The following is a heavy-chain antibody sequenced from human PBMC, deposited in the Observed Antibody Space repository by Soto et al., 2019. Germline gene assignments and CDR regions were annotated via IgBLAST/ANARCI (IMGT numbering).Heavy chain of an antibody. J-gene: IGHJ4*02. Sequence: PGGSLRLSCAASGFTFSSYWMSWVRQAPGKGLEWVAIIKQGASGKYYVDSVRGRFTISRDDAKSSLYLQMSSLRAEDTAVYFCAKDSTYCGNDCYTGWAFDYWGQGSLVTVSS. D-gene: IGHD2-21*02. CDR1: GFTFSSYW. CDR3: AKDSTYCGNDCYTGWAFDY. CDR2: IKQGASGK. V-gene: IGHV3-7*03.